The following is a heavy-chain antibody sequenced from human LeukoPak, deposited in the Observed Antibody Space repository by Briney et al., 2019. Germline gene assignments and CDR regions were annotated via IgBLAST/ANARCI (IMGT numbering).Heavy chain of an antibody. CDR2: INPNSGGT. CDR3: AREIVVVPAATPWFDP. D-gene: IGHD2-2*01. V-gene: IGHV1-2*02. J-gene: IGHJ5*02. CDR1: GYTFTGYY. Sequence: ASVKVSCKASGYTFTGYYMHWVRQAPGQGLEWMGWINPNSGGTNYAQKFQGRVTMTRDTSISTAYMELSRLRSDDTAVYYCAREIVVVPAATPWFDPWGQGTLVTVSS.